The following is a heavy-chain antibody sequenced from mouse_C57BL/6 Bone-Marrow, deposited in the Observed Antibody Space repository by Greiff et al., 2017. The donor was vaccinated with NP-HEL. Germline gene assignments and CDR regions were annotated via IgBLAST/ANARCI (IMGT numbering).Heavy chain of an antibody. Sequence: VQLQESGPELVKPGASVKISCKASGYAFSSSWMNWVKQRPGKGLEWIGRIYPGDGDTNYNGKFKGKATLTADKSSSTAYMQLSSLTSEDSAVYFCATNWCFDYWGQGTTLTVSS. CDR3: ATNWCFDY. CDR2: IYPGDGDT. V-gene: IGHV1-82*01. CDR1: GYAFSSSW. J-gene: IGHJ2*01. D-gene: IGHD4-1*01.